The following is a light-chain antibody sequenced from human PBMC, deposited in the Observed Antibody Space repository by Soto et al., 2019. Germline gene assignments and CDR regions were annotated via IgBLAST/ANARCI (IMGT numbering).Light chain of an antibody. CDR3: LQYNSYPFT. CDR1: QNVGTK. Sequence: EIVMTQSPATLSVSPGERATLSCRASQNVGTKLAWYQQKPGQAPRLLIYGASTRATGFPARFSGSGSGTEFTLTISSLQSEDVATYYCLQYNSYPFTFGPGTKVDIK. CDR2: GAS. V-gene: IGKV3-15*01. J-gene: IGKJ3*01.